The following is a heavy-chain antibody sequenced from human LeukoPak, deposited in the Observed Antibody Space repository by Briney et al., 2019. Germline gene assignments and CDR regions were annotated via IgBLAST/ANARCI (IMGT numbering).Heavy chain of an antibody. D-gene: IGHD1-26*01. CDR1: GGSFSGYY. V-gene: IGHV4-34*01. Sequence: SETLSLTCAVYGGSFSGYYWSWIRQPPGKGLEWIGEINHSGSTNYNPSLKSRVTISVDTSKNQFSLKLSSVTAADTAVYYCARVSGPLWGPYYYYYMDVWGKGTTVTISS. CDR3: ARVSGPLWGPYYYYYMDV. CDR2: INHSGST. J-gene: IGHJ6*03.